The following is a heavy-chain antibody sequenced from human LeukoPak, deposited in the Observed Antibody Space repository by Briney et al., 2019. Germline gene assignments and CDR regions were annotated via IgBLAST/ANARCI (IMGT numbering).Heavy chain of an antibody. J-gene: IGHJ4*02. CDR1: GFAISTYA. D-gene: IGHD2-15*01. Sequence: GGSLRLSCAAYGFAISTYAMGWVRQAPGKGLEWISSLSSGRSPSYSDSLEGRLTMSSDNAKNTLYLQMDNLRAEDTAMYYCARQLGYCSAGTCYFDSWGQGTQVAVSS. V-gene: IGHV3-23*05. CDR2: LSSGRSP. CDR3: ARQLGYCSAGTCYFDS.